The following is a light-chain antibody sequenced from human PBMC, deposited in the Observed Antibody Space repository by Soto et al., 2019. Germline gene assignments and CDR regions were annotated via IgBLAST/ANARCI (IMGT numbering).Light chain of an antibody. J-gene: IGKJ1*01. V-gene: IGKV3-20*01. CDR2: RAS. CDR3: QQYGSSPWT. Sequence: ENVLTQSPGTLSLSPGERATLSCRASQSVNNNYITWYQQRPGQPSRRLIYRASTRATGVPDRISGSGYGTDFPLTINKLEAADFAVYYCQQYGSSPWTFGHGTKVEVK. CDR1: QSVNNNY.